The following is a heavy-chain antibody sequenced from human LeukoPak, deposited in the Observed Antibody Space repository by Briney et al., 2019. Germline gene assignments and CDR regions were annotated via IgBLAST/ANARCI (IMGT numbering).Heavy chain of an antibody. CDR1: GYTFTSYD. J-gene: IGHJ4*02. D-gene: IGHD2-2*01. CDR3: ARARGYCSSTSCYPFGY. CDR2: MNPNSGNT. Sequence: ASVKVSCKASGYTFTSYDINWVRQATGQGLEWMRWMNPNSGNTGYAQKFQGRVTMTRNTSISTAYMELSSLRSEGTAVYYCARARGYCSSTSCYPFGYWGQGTLVTVSS. V-gene: IGHV1-8*01.